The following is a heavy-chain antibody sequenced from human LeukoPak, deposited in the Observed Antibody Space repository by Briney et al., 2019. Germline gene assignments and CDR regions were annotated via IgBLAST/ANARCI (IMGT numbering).Heavy chain of an antibody. Sequence: GGSLRLSCAASGFTFSNYNMHWVRQAPGKGLEWVSYITLSSSTIYYADSVKGRFTISRDNARNTLYLEMSRLRAEDTAIYYCTSYNWGVVRDYWGQGTLVTVSS. V-gene: IGHV3-48*04. CDR2: ITLSSSTI. CDR3: TSYNWGVVRDY. CDR1: GFTFSNYN. D-gene: IGHD7-27*01. J-gene: IGHJ4*02.